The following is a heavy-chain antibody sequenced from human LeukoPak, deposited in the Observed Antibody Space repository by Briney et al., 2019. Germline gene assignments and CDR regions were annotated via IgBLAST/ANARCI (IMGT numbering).Heavy chain of an antibody. Sequence: GESLKISCKGSGYSFTSYWIGWVRQMPGKGLEWMGIIYPGDSDTRYSPSFQGQVTISADKSISTAYLQWSSLKASDTATYYCARNIRVVTATPDAFDIWGQGTMVTVSS. CDR2: IYPGDSDT. J-gene: IGHJ3*02. CDR3: ARNIRVVTATPDAFDI. D-gene: IGHD2-21*02. CDR1: GYSFTSYW. V-gene: IGHV5-51*01.